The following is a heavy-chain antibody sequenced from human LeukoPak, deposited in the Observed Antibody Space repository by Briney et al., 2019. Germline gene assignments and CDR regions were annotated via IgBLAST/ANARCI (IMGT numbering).Heavy chain of an antibody. CDR2: LNPQTGDT. V-gene: IGHV1-2*02. CDR3: ARALVAITMVRGVSRWFDP. CDR1: GYAFSAYH. D-gene: IGHD3-10*01. J-gene: IGHJ5*02. Sequence: ASVKVSCRASGYAFSAYHMHWVRQAPGQGLEWMGWLNPQTGDTHFAQKFQGRVTFTRDTSISTAYMAMSRLRSDDTAVYYCARALVAITMVRGVSRWFDPWGQGTLVTVSS.